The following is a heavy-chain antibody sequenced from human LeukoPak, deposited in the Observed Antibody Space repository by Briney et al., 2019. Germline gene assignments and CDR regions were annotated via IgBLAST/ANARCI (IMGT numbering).Heavy chain of an antibody. CDR1: GYTFTSYA. Sequence: ASVKVSCKASGYTFTSYAMHWVRQAPGQRLEWMGWINAGNGNTKYSQKFQGRVTITRDTSASTAYMELSSLRSEDTAVYYCARADERIAVAGTDYYYYGMDVWGQGTTVTVSS. CDR3: ARADERIAVAGTDYYYYGMDV. V-gene: IGHV1-3*01. J-gene: IGHJ6*02. D-gene: IGHD6-19*01. CDR2: INAGNGNT.